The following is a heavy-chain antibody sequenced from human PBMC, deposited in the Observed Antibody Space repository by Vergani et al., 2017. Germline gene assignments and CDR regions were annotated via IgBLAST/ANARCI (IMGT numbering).Heavy chain of an antibody. CDR1: GFSLSTSGVG. J-gene: IGHJ5*02. V-gene: IGHV2-5*01. D-gene: IGHD2-2*01. CDR2: IYWNDDK. Sequence: QITLKKSGPTLVKPTQTLTLTCTFSGFSLSTSGVGVGWIRQPPGKALEWLALIYWNDDKRYSPSLKSRLTITKDTSKNQVVLTMTNMDPVDTATYYCAHRILRYCSSTSCYAGWFDPWGQGTLVTVSS. CDR3: AHRILRYCSSTSCYAGWFDP.